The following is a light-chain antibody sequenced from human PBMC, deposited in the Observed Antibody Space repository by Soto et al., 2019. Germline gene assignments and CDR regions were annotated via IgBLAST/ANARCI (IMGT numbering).Light chain of an antibody. CDR3: QQYDNSAWT. V-gene: IGKV3-20*01. Sequence: EIVLTQSAGTLPLSPGERATLSRRASQSFNSIYLAWYQQKPGQAPRVXSYGASSRATGIPDRVSGSGSGTDFTLTISRLEPEDFEVYYCQQYDNSAWTFGQGTKVDIK. CDR1: QSFNSIY. J-gene: IGKJ1*01. CDR2: GAS.